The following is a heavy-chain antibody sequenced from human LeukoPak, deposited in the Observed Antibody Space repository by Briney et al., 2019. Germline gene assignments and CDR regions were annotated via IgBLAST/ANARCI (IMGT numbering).Heavy chain of an antibody. CDR2: IYYSGST. CDR3: ARLYPSGSFTGWFDP. V-gene: IGHV4-39*07. D-gene: IGHD1-26*01. CDR1: GGSISSSSYY. Sequence: SETLSLTCTVSGGSISSSSYYWGWIRQPPGKGLEWIGSIYYSGSTYYNPSLKSRVTISVDTSRNQFSLKLSSVTAADTAIYYCARLYPSGSFTGWFDPWGQGTLVTVSS. J-gene: IGHJ5*02.